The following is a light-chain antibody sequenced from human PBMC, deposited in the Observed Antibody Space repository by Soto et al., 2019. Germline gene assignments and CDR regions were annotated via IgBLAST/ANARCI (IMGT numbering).Light chain of an antibody. J-gene: IGKJ3*01. V-gene: IGKV3-20*01. CDR3: QQYGNSGVT. CDR2: GVS. CDR1: QDISSW. Sequence: TQSPSSVSASVGDRVTITCRASQDISSWLAWHQQKPGQAPRLLIYGVSSRATGIPDRFSGSGSGTDFTLTISRLEPEDFAVYYCQQYGNSGVTFGPGTKVDIK.